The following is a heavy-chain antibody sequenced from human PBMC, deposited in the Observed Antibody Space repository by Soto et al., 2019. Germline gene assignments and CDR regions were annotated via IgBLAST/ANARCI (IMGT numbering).Heavy chain of an antibody. D-gene: IGHD6-13*01. V-gene: IGHV3-21*01. Sequence: PGGSLRLSCAASGFTFRRNNMNWVRQAPGKGLEWVASISSSGDYLYYADSVKGRFIISRDNFQNSLYLQMNSLRAEDTAVYYCARDQISIAAAGTNGMDVWGQGTTVTVSS. CDR3: ARDQISIAAAGTNGMDV. J-gene: IGHJ6*02. CDR2: ISSSGDYL. CDR1: GFTFRRNN.